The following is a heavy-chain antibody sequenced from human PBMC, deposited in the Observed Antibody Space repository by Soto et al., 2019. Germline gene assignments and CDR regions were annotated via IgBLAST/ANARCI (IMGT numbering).Heavy chain of an antibody. Sequence: SETLSLTCAVYGGSFSGYYWIWIRQPPGKGLEWIGEINHSGSTNYNPSLKSRVTISVDTSKNQFSLKLSSVTAADTAVYYCARGHLYYDFWSGYPPLGMDVWGQGTTVTVSS. V-gene: IGHV4-34*01. CDR3: ARGHLYYDFWSGYPPLGMDV. CDR1: GGSFSGYY. D-gene: IGHD3-3*01. CDR2: INHSGST. J-gene: IGHJ6*02.